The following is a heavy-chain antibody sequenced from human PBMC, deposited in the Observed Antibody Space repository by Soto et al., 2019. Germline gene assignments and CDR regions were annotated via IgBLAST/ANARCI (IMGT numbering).Heavy chain of an antibody. CDR3: ARHLHYFDY. V-gene: IGHV3-23*01. J-gene: IGHJ4*02. Sequence: EVQLLESGGGLVQPGGSLRLSCAASGFTFSTYAMSWVRQAPGKGLEWVSGVSGSDGSTYYADSVQGRFTISRDNSKNTLYLHLNGLRAEDTAVYYCARHLHYFDYWGQGTLVTVSS. CDR2: VSGSDGST. CDR1: GFTFSTYA.